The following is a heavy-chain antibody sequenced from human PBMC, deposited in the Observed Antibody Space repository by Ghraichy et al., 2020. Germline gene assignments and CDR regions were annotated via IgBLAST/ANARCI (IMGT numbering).Heavy chain of an antibody. V-gene: IGHV3-23*01. J-gene: IGHJ3*02. D-gene: IGHD1-26*01. CDR1: GFTFSSYA. CDR2: ISGSGGST. Sequence: GGSLRLSCAASGFTFSSYAMSWVRQAPGKGLEWVSAISGSGGSTYYADSVKGRFTISRDNSKNTLYLQMNSLRAEDTAVYYCARDTVGAKGLGAFDIWGQGTMVTVSS. CDR3: ARDTVGAKGLGAFDI.